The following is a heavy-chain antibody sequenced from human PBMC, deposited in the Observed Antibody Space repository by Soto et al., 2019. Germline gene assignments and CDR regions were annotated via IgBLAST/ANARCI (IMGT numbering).Heavy chain of an antibody. D-gene: IGHD3-3*01. CDR3: AADAHQDDFWSSYPYYFYSMDV. V-gene: IGHV1-58*01. CDR1: GITFRRSD. Sequence: RASVKVSCKASGITFRRSDVQWMRQARGQPLEWIGRIVVGSGSTTYGQIVQERITITRDMSTSTVYMELRSLRPEDTAIYYCAADAHQDDFWSSYPYYFYSMDVCGHGTTVTVSS. J-gene: IGHJ6*02. CDR2: IVVGSGST.